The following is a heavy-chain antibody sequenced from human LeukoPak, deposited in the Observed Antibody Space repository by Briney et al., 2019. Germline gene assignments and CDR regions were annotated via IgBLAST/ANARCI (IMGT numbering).Heavy chain of an antibody. D-gene: IGHD6-19*01. Sequence: PGGSLRLSCAASGFTFSSYGMHWVRQAPGKGLEWVAVIWYDGSNKYYADSVKGRFTISRDNSKNTPYLQMNSLRAEDTAVYYCAKVGYSSGWYYFDYWGQGTLVTVSS. CDR3: AKVGYSSGWYYFDY. J-gene: IGHJ4*02. CDR2: IWYDGSNK. V-gene: IGHV3-33*06. CDR1: GFTFSSYG.